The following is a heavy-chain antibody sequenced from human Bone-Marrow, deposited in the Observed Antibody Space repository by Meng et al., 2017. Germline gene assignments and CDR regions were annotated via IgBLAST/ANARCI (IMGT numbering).Heavy chain of an antibody. CDR1: GFTVSSNE. CDR2: ISGDST. Sequence: GGSLRLSCAASGFTVSSNEMSWVRQAPGKGLEWVSSISGDSTYYADSGKGRFTISRDNSKNTLHLQMNSLRAEDTAVYYCARGGGYGSKSYYFDPWGQGTLVTVSS. D-gene: IGHD4-23*01. V-gene: IGHV3-38-3*01. CDR3: ARGGGYGSKSYYFDP. J-gene: IGHJ5*02.